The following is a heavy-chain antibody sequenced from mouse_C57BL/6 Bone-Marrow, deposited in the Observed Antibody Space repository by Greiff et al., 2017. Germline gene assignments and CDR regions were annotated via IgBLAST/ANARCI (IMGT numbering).Heavy chain of an antibody. CDR1: GFTFSSYA. Sequence: EVQVVESGEGLVKPGGSLKLSCAASGFTFSSYAMSWVRQTPEKRLEWVAYISSGGDYIYYADTVKGRFTISRDNARNTLYLQMSSLKSEDTAMYYCTRDGGRGAWFAYWGQGTLVTVSA. CDR3: TRDGGRGAWFAY. D-gene: IGHD2-3*01. V-gene: IGHV5-9-1*02. CDR2: ISSGGDYI. J-gene: IGHJ3*01.